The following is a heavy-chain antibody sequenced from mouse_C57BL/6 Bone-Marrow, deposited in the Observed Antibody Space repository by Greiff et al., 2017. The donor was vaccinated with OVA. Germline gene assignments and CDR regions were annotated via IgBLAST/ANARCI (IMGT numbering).Heavy chain of an antibody. CDR1: GYTFTSYW. D-gene: IGHD1-1*01. J-gene: IGHJ3*01. CDR3: AREGLLRSPWFAY. V-gene: IGHV1-64*01. Sequence: QVQLQQPGAELVKPGASVKLSCKASGYTFTSYWMHWVKQRPGQGLEWIGMIHPNSGSTNYNEKFKSKATLTVDKSSSTAYMQLSSLTSEDSAVYYCAREGLLRSPWFAYWGQGTLVTVSA. CDR2: IHPNSGST.